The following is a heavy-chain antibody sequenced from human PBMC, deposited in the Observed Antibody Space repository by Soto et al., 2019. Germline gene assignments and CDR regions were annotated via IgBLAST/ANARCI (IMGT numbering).Heavy chain of an antibody. V-gene: IGHV4-34*01. J-gene: IGHJ4*02. D-gene: IGHD3-22*01. Sequence: TSETLSLTCAVYGGSFSGYYWSWIRKPPGKGLEWIGEINHSGSTNYNPSLKSRVTISVDTSKNQFSLKLSSVTAADTAVYYCARGPITMTSDFDYWGQGTLVTVSS. CDR2: INHSGST. CDR1: GGSFSGYY. CDR3: ARGPITMTSDFDY.